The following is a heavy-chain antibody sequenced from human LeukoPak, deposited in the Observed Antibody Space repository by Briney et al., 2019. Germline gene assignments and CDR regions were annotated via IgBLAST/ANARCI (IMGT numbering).Heavy chain of an antibody. J-gene: IGHJ3*02. Sequence: GRSLRLSCAASGFTFSSYAMHWVRQAPGKGLEWVAVISYDGSNKYYADSVKGRFTISRDNSKNTLYLQMNSLRAEDTAVYYCARVSVYAFDIWGQGTMVTVSS. V-gene: IGHV3-30*04. CDR2: ISYDGSNK. D-gene: IGHD3-3*01. CDR3: ARVSVYAFDI. CDR1: GFTFSSYA.